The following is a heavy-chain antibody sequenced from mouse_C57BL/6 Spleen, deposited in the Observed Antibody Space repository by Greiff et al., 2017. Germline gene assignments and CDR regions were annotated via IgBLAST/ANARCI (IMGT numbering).Heavy chain of an antibody. CDR3: ARGGYYYGSSYDFDV. Sequence: QVQLQQPGAELVKPGASVKLSCKASGYTFTSYWMQWVKQRPGQGLEWIGEIDPSDSYTNYNQKFKGKATLTVDTSSSTAYMQLSSLTSEDSAVYYCARGGYYYGSSYDFDVWGTGTTGTVSS. D-gene: IGHD1-1*01. CDR2: IDPSDSYT. J-gene: IGHJ1*03. CDR1: GYTFTSYW. V-gene: IGHV1-50*01.